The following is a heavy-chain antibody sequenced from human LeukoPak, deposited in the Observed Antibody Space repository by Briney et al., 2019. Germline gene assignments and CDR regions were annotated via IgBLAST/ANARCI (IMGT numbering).Heavy chain of an antibody. CDR1: GGSISSYY. J-gene: IGHJ6*02. CDR2: IYYSGST. Sequence: SETLSLTCTVSGGSISSYYWSWIRQPPGKELEWIGYIYYSGSTNYNPSLKSRVTISVDTSKNQFSLKLSSVTAADTAVYYCARVRRWGYSFYYYYGMDVWGQGTTVTVSS. D-gene: IGHD4-11*01. CDR3: ARVRRWGYSFYYYYGMDV. V-gene: IGHV4-59*01.